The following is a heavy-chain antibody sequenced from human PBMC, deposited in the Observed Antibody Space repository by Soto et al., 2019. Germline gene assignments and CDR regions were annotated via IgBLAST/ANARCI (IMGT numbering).Heavy chain of an antibody. Sequence: EVQLVESGGGLVQPGESLKLSCAASGFTFSGSTMHWVRQASGKGLEWVGHIRNKANSYATAYAASVKGRFTISRDDSKNTAYLQMNSLKTEDTAVYYCTRPVYSTGLGWSDPWGQGTLVTVSS. CDR3: TRPVYSTGLGWSDP. D-gene: IGHD6-25*01. V-gene: IGHV3-73*02. CDR2: IRNKANSYAT. J-gene: IGHJ5*02. CDR1: GFTFSGST.